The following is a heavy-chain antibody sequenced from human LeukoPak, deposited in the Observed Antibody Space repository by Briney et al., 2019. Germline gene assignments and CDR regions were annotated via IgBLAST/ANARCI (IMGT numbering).Heavy chain of an antibody. CDR3: TTIRPGY. Sequence: SGGSLRLSCAASGFTFSSYWIHWVRHVPGKGLVWVSRIKDGGTNTDYADSVKGRSTISRDDAKNTLYLQMNSLRAEDTAVYYCTTIRPGYWGQGTLVTVSP. CDR2: IKDGGTNT. J-gene: IGHJ4*02. CDR1: GFTFSSYW. D-gene: IGHD5-12*01. V-gene: IGHV3-74*01.